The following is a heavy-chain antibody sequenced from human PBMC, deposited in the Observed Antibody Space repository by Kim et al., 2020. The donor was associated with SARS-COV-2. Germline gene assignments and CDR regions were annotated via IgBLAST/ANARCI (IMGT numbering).Heavy chain of an antibody. Sequence: SVKVSCKASGGTFSSYAISWVRQAPGQGLEWMGRIIPILGIANYAQKFQGRVTITADKSTSTAYMELSSLRSEDTAVYYCARELRGAAGPNPNWFDPWGQGTLVTVSS. CDR2: IIPILGIA. CDR3: ARELRGAAGPNPNWFDP. CDR1: GGTFSSYA. V-gene: IGHV1-69*04. J-gene: IGHJ5*02. D-gene: IGHD3-10*01.